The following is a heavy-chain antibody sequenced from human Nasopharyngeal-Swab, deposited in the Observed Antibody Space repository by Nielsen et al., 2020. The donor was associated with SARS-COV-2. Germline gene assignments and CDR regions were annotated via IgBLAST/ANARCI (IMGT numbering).Heavy chain of an antibody. Sequence: GESLKTSCEVSGVIFSKYWMHWVRQVPGKGLVWVSRVNQDGSRTDYADSVRGRFTISRDNAKNTLYLQMNSLRVEDTAVYYCVKHQGSSSDQWGQGTLVTVSS. CDR1: GVIFSKYW. CDR2: VNQDGSRT. CDR3: VKHQGSSSDQ. J-gene: IGHJ4*02. V-gene: IGHV3-74*01.